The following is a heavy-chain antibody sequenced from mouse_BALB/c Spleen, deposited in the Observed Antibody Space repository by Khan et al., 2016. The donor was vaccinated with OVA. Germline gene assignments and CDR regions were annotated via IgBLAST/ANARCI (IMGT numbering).Heavy chain of an antibody. CDR3: ASDGSRYHYAMDY. V-gene: IGHV3-2*02. J-gene: IGHJ4*01. CDR2: ISYSGST. CDR1: GYSITSDYA. D-gene: IGHD2-3*01. Sequence: VQLKESGPGLVKPSQSLSLTCTVTGYSITSDYAWNWIRQFPGNKLEWMGYISYSGSTNYNPSLKSRISITRETSKNQFFLPLNSVTTEDTATYYCASDGSRYHYAMDYWGQGTSVTVSS.